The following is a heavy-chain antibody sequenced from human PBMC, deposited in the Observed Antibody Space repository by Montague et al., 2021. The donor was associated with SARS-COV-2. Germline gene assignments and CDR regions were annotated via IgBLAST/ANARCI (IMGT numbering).Heavy chain of an antibody. V-gene: IGHV4-59*01. J-gene: IGHJ4*02. CDR1: GVSITTYY. D-gene: IGHD4-23*01. Sequence: SETLSLTCTVSGVSITTYYWSWIRQPPGKGLELIGYIYYSGGTYYTPSLKSRGSFSVDASKNEFSLRLTSVSAADTAVYYCSRGGGDYGGNPFDYWGQGTLVTVSS. CDR3: SRGGGDYGGNPFDY. CDR2: IYYSGGT.